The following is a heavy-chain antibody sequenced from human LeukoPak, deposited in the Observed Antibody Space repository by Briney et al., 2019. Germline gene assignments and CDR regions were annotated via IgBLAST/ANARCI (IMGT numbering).Heavy chain of an antibody. V-gene: IGHV5-51*01. CDR3: ARSIAAPYYYYYYYMDV. CDR2: IYPGDSDT. J-gene: IGHJ6*03. CDR1: GYSFTSYR. D-gene: IGHD6-13*01. Sequence: GESLKISCKGSGYSFTSYRIGWVRQMPGKGLEWMGIIYPGDSDTRYSPSFQGQVTISADKSISTAYLQWSSLKASDTAMYYCARSIAAPYYYYYYYMDVWGKGTTVTVSS.